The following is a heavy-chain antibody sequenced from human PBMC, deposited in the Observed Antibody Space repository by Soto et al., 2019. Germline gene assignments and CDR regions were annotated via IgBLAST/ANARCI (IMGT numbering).Heavy chain of an antibody. J-gene: IGHJ4*02. D-gene: IGHD5-18*01. CDR1: GVSISSYY. Sequence: SETLSLTCTVSGVSISSYYWIWIRQPPGKGLEWIGYIYYSGSTNYNPSLKSRVTISVDTSKNQFSLKLSSVTAADTAVYYCARVLRGYSYGQHDYWGQGTQVTVSS. V-gene: IGHV4-59*01. CDR3: ARVLRGYSYGQHDY. CDR2: IYYSGST.